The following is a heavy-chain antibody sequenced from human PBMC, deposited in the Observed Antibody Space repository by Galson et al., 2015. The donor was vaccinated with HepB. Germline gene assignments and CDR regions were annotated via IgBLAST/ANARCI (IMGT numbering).Heavy chain of an antibody. Sequence: SETLSLTCTVSGGSISDISYYWGWIRQSPGKGLEWLGRIYYSGRNYYNPSLQSRVTISAYTSKKKFSLKLSAVTAADTAVYYCARTRRVLLWVGELIPDTDGVDVWGQGTTVTVSS. CDR3: ARTRRVLLWVGELIPDTDGVDV. J-gene: IGHJ6*02. CDR2: IYYSGRN. V-gene: IGHV4-39*01. D-gene: IGHD3-10*01. CDR1: GGSISDISYY.